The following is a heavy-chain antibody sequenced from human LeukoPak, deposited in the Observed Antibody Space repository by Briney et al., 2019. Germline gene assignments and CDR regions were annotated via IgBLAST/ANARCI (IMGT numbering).Heavy chain of an antibody. J-gene: IGHJ4*02. D-gene: IGHD6-19*01. V-gene: IGHV3-9*01. CDR1: GFTFDDYA. Sequence: GRSLRLSCAASGFTFDDYAMHWVRQAPGKGLEWVSGISWNSGSVGYADSVKGRFTISRDNAKNSLYLQMNSLRAEDTAVYYCARSAAVANRDYFDYWGQGTLVTVSS. CDR2: ISWNSGSV. CDR3: ARSAAVANRDYFDY.